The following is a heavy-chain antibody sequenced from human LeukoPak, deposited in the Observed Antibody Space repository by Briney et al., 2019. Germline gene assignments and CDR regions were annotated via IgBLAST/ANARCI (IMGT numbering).Heavy chain of an antibody. CDR3: AREQWLVPLYYFDY. V-gene: IGHV4-39*07. D-gene: IGHD6-19*01. CDR1: GGSISSSSYY. Sequence: SETLSLTCTVSGGSISSSSYYWGWIRQPPGKGLEWIGSIYYSGSTYYNPSLKSRVTISVDTSKNQFSLKLSSVTAADTAVYYCAREQWLVPLYYFDYWGQGTLVTVSS. J-gene: IGHJ4*02. CDR2: IYYSGST.